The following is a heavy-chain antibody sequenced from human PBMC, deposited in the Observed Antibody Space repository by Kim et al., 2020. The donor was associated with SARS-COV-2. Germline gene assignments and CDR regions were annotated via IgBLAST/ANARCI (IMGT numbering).Heavy chain of an antibody. Sequence: GGSLRLSCAASGFTVSSYGMRWVRQAPGKGLEWVAVICSDGSNKYYEAAVEGRFTISRDNSKNTLYLQMNSLRAEDTAVYYCARDRVYSSSSYARYYMDVWGEGTTITVAS. CDR3: ARDRVYSSSSYARYYMDV. CDR2: ICSDGSNK. CDR1: GFTVSSYG. D-gene: IGHD6-6*01. J-gene: IGHJ6*03. V-gene: IGHV3-33*01.